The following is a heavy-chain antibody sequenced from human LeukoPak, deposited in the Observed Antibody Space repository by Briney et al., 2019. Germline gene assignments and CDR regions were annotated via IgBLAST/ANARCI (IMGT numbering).Heavy chain of an antibody. CDR2: IYTSGST. Sequence: SETLSLTCTVSGGSISSYYWSWIRQPAGKGLEWIGRIYTSGSTNYNPSLKSRVTMSVDTSKNQFSLKLSSVTAADTAVYYCARAGYDSSGYSACFDYWGQGTLVTVSS. D-gene: IGHD3-22*01. V-gene: IGHV4-4*07. J-gene: IGHJ4*02. CDR3: ARAGYDSSGYSACFDY. CDR1: GGSISSYY.